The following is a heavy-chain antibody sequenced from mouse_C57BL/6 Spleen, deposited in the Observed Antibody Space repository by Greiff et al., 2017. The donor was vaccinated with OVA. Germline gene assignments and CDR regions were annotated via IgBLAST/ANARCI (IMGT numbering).Heavy chain of an antibody. J-gene: IGHJ1*03. D-gene: IGHD2-1*01. CDR2: IDPSDSYT. CDR3: ARSPYGNYRYFDV. CDR1: GYTFTSYW. Sequence: QVQLQQPGAELVMPGASVKLSCKASGYTFTSYWMHWVKQRPGQGLEWIGEIDPSDSYTNYNQKFKGKSTLTVDKSSSTAYMQLSSLTSEDSAVYYCARSPYGNYRYFDVWGTGTTVTVSS. V-gene: IGHV1-69*01.